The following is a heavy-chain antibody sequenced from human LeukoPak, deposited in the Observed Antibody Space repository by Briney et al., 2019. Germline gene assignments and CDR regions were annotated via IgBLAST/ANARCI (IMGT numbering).Heavy chain of an antibody. CDR2: INHSGST. Sequence: SETLSLTCAVYGGSFSGYYWSWIRQPPGKGLEWIGEINHSGSTNYNSSLKSRVTISVDTSKNQFSLKLSSVTAADTAVYYCAGRQRWPFDYWGQGTLVTVSS. V-gene: IGHV4-34*01. J-gene: IGHJ4*02. D-gene: IGHD4-17*01. CDR3: AGRQRWPFDY. CDR1: GGSFSGYY.